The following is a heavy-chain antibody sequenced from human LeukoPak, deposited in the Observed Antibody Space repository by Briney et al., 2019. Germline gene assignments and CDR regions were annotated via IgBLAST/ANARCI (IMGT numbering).Heavy chain of an antibody. CDR1: GGTFSSYA. CDR2: IIPIFGTA. V-gene: IGHV1-69*13. Sequence: SVKVSRKASGGTFSSYAISWVRQATGQGLEGMGGIIPIFGTANYAQKFQGRGRITADESTSTDYMELSSLRSEDRAVYYCARGLMSPIRFLDVRDAFDIWGQGTMVTVSS. D-gene: IGHD3-3*01. J-gene: IGHJ3*02. CDR3: ARGLMSPIRFLDVRDAFDI.